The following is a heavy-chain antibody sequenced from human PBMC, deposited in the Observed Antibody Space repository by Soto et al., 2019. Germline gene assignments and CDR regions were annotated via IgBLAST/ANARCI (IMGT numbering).Heavy chain of an antibody. CDR3: FRDVGD. CDR2: INPSGGRT. D-gene: IGHD3-3*01. V-gene: IGHV1-46*03. J-gene: IGHJ4*02. Sequence: QVQLVQSGAEVKKPGASVKVSCKVSGNIFTSQYMHWVRQAPGQGLEWMAMINPSGGRTSYAQMFQGRFTMTRDTSTSTVHMELSSLRSEDTAVYYCFRDVGDWGQGTLVTVSS. CDR1: GNIFTSQY.